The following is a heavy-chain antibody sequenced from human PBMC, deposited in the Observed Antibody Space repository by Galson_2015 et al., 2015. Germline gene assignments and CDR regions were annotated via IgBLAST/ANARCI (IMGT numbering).Heavy chain of an antibody. J-gene: IGHJ4*02. CDR3: AREDAYGALTLDC. V-gene: IGHV4-39*07. CDR1: GGSISGSNSF. CDR2: IYYSGNT. D-gene: IGHD4-17*01. Sequence: TLSLTCTVSGGSISGSNSFWGWIRQPPGKGLEWIGNIYYSGNTYYNPSLKSRVTMSLNTSKNQFSLKLRSVTAADTAVYYCAREDAYGALTLDCWGQETLVTVSS.